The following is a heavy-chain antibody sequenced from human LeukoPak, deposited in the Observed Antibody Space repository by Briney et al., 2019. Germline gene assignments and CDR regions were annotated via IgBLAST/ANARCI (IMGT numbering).Heavy chain of an antibody. D-gene: IGHD3-10*01. V-gene: IGHV3-23*01. J-gene: IGHJ5*02. CDR3: VKGARYYGSRKGIDP. Sequence: GGSLTLSCAASGFTFSSYAMIWVRQPPGKGLEWVSAISGSGGSPYYADSVKGRFTISRDNSTNPLYLQMHGLRAEDTAVYYCVKGARYYGSRKGIDPWGEGTLVTVSS. CDR1: GFTFSSYA. CDR2: ISGSGGSP.